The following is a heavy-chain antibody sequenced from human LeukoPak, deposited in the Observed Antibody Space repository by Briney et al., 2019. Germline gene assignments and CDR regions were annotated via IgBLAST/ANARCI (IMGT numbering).Heavy chain of an antibody. CDR3: ARQIGRDLWSFDY. D-gene: IGHD2-21*01. Sequence: PSETLSLTCTVSGGSINSGDYWWGWIRQPPGKGLEWIASINHRGGTHYNPPLKSRVTISVDTSKNQFSLNLRSVTAADTAVYYCARQIGRDLWSFDYWGQGTLVTVSP. V-gene: IGHV4-39*01. CDR1: GGSINSGDYW. J-gene: IGHJ4*02. CDR2: INHRGGT.